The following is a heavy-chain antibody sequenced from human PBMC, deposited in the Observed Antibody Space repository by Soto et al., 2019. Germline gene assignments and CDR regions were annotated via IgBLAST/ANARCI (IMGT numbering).Heavy chain of an antibody. CDR2: ISSSSSTI. V-gene: IGHV3-48*02. D-gene: IGHD2-15*01. CDR3: ARDLHCSGGSCFYYYYYGMDV. Sequence: PEGSLRLSCAASGFTFSIYSMNWVRHAPGKGLEWVSYISSSSSTIYYADSVKGRFTISRDNAKNSLYLQMNSLRDEDTAVYYCARDLHCSGGSCFYYYYYGMDVWGQGTTVTVSS. CDR1: GFTFSIYS. J-gene: IGHJ6*02.